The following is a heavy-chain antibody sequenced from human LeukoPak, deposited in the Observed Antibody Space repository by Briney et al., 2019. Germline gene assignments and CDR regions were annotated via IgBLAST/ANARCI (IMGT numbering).Heavy chain of an antibody. CDR1: XFTFSSYS. Sequence: GGSLRLSCAASXFTFSSYSMNWVRQAPGKGLEWVSYITSRSNPIYYADSVRGRFTISRDNDKNSLYLQMNSLRDEDTAVYYCARDSSYAFDIWGQGSVVTVSS. CDR2: ITSRSNPI. CDR3: ARDSSYAFDI. J-gene: IGHJ3*02. V-gene: IGHV3-48*02. D-gene: IGHD3-10*01.